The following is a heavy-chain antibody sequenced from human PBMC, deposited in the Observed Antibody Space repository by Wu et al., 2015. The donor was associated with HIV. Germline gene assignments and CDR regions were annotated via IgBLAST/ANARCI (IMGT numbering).Heavy chain of an antibody. D-gene: IGHD2-15*01. V-gene: IGHV1-69*13. CDR3: ARNVVGSIGGGYTYYGMDV. CDR1: GDTLSTYA. J-gene: IGHJ6*02. CDR2: IIPIFGTT. Sequence: QVQLVQSGAEVKKPGSSVKVSCKASGDTLSTYAVSWVRQAPGQGLEWMGRIIPIFGTTDYAQSFQGRLTITAGESTNTVYMELSSLRPDDTAVYYCARNVVGSIGGGYTYYGMDVWGQGNRWSPSP.